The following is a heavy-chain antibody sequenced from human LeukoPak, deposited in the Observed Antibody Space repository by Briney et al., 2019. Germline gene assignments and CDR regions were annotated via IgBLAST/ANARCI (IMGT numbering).Heavy chain of an antibody. CDR1: GYTFTSYY. CDR2: MSPSGGST. Sequence: ASVKVSCKASGYTFTSYYMQWVRQAPGQGLEWIGIMSPSGGSTSYAQKFQGRVTMTRDTSTSTVYMELSSLRSEDTAVYYCARGGMGIQLWSFDYWGQGTLVTVSS. V-gene: IGHV1-46*01. CDR3: ARGGMGIQLWSFDY. J-gene: IGHJ4*02. D-gene: IGHD5-18*01.